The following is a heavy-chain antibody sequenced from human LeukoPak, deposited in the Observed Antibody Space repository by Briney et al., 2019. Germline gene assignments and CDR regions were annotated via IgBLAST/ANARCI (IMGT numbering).Heavy chain of an antibody. Sequence: PGGSLRLSCAASGFTFSSYAMSWVRQAPGKGLEWVSAISGSGDSTYYADSVKGRFTISRDNSKNTLYLQMNSLRAEDTAVYYCAKGYRIAVAVNYFDYWGQGTLVTVSS. D-gene: IGHD6-19*01. J-gene: IGHJ4*02. CDR3: AKGYRIAVAVNYFDY. CDR1: GFTFSSYA. CDR2: ISGSGDST. V-gene: IGHV3-23*01.